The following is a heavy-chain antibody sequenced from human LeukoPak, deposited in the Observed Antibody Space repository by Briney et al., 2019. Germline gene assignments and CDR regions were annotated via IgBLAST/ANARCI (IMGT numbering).Heavy chain of an antibody. J-gene: IGHJ4*02. CDR2: ITGDGTTT. V-gene: IGHV3-23*01. Sequence: GGSLRLSCEAPGLTFSSYGMSWVRQAPGKGLQWVSAITGDGTTTYYADSVKGRFTISRDNSKNMLYLQMNSLRAEDTAVYYCAKTQGYFDYWGQGTLVPVSS. CDR1: GLTFSSYG. CDR3: AKTQGYFDY.